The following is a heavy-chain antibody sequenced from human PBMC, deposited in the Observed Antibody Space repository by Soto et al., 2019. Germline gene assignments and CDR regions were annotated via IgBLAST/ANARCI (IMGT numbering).Heavy chain of an antibody. CDR1: GFSFSTYG. Sequence: PGGSLRLSCASSGFSFSTYGLHLVRQAPGKGLEWVAVISYDGSYKYYADSVKGRFTVSRDNSKNTLYLQMNSLRAEDTAVYYCAKDLRRPGHNYGYEFDYWGQGTLVTVSS. CDR3: AKDLRRPGHNYGYEFDY. D-gene: IGHD5-18*01. J-gene: IGHJ4*02. CDR2: ISYDGSYK. V-gene: IGHV3-30*18.